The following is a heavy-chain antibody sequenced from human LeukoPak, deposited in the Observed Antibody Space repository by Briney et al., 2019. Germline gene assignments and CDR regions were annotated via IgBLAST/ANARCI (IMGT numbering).Heavy chain of an antibody. Sequence: GGSLRLSCAASGFTFSSHTMNWVRQAPGKGLEWISYISSSSAIILYADSVKGRFTISRDDAKNSLYLQMNSLRAEDTAMYYIAKVPRQHDNWFDPWGQGTLVTVSS. CDR2: ISSSSAII. CDR1: GFTFSSHT. D-gene: IGHD3-9*01. V-gene: IGHV3-48*01. CDR3: AKVPRQHDNWFDP. J-gene: IGHJ5*02.